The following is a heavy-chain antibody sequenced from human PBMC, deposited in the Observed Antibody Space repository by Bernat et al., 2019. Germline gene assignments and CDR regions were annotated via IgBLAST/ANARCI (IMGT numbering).Heavy chain of an antibody. D-gene: IGHD6-13*01. V-gene: IGHV3-66*01. Sequence: QSPGSLVCCFPLSKNTVSSNYMSWVRQAPGKGLEWVSVIYSGGSTYYADSVKGRFTISRDNSKNTLYLQMNSLRAEDTAVYYCARDMVTAAAGTLAFYYYGMDV. J-gene: IGHJ6*01. CDR1: KNTVSSNY. CDR2: IYSGGST. CDR3: ARDMVTAAAGTLAFYYYGMDV.